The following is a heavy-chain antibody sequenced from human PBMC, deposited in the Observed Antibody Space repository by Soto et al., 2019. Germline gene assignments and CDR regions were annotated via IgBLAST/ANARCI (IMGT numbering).Heavy chain of an antibody. CDR2: IIPIFGTT. Sequence: QVQLVQSGAEVKKPGSSVKVSCKASGGTFSSYAISWVRQAPGQGLEWMGGIIPIFGTTNYAQKFQGRVTITADESTSTGYMELSSLRSEDTAMYYCARVVTVVKSFHYWYFDLWGRGPLVTVSS. CDR3: ARVVTVVKSFHYWYFDL. D-gene: IGHD2-15*01. V-gene: IGHV1-69*12. J-gene: IGHJ2*01. CDR1: GGTFSSYA.